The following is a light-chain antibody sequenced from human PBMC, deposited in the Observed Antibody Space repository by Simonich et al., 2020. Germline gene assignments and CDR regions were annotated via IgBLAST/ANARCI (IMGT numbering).Light chain of an antibody. Sequence: DIVMTQTPLSLSVTPGQPASISCKSSQSLLHSDGKTYLYWYLQKPGQSPQLLIYEGSHRFSGVPDRFSGSGSGTDFTLKISRVEAEDVGVYYCMQSIQLPPTFGQGTKLEIK. J-gene: IGKJ2*01. CDR3: MQSIQLPPT. CDR2: EGS. CDR1: QSLLHSDGKTY. V-gene: IGKV2D-29*02.